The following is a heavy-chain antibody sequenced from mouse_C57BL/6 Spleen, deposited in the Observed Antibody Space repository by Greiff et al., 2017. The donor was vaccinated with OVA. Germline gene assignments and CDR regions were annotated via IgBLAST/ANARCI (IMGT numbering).Heavy chain of an antibody. V-gene: IGHV1-72*01. J-gene: IGHJ2*01. D-gene: IGHD1-1*01. CDR3: ARTITTVVATYYFDY. CDR1: GYTFTSYW. CDR2: IDPNSGGT. Sequence: QVQLQQSGAELVKPGASVKLSCKASGYTFTSYWMHWVKQRPGRGLEWIGRIDPNSGGTKYNEKFKSKATLTVDKPSSTAYMQLSSLTSEDSAVYYCARTITTVVATYYFDYWGQGTTLTVSS.